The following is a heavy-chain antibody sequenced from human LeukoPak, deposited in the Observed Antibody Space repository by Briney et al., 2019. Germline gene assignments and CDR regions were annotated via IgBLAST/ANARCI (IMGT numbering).Heavy chain of an antibody. V-gene: IGHV3-20*04. J-gene: IGHJ4*02. Sequence: PGGSLRLSCAASRFTFDDYGIIWVRQAPGKGLEGVSGINWNGGSIGYADSLKDRFTISRDNAKNSLYLQMNSLRAEDTALYYCARGIMVRGVIYFDYWGQGTLVTVSS. CDR1: RFTFDDYG. D-gene: IGHD3-10*01. CDR2: INWNGGSI. CDR3: ARGIMVRGVIYFDY.